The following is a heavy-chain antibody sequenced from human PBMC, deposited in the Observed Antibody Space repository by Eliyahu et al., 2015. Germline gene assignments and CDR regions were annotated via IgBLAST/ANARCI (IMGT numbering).Heavy chain of an antibody. CDR1: GFIFANYA. CDR3: AKDHILEDEIVGHRY. D-gene: IGHD1-26*01. V-gene: IGHV3-23*01. J-gene: IGHJ4*02. Sequence: EVQLLESGGGLVQPGGSLXXSCTASGFIFANYAMSRGRQAPGKGVEWVSGISGSGGSTYFADSVKGRFTISRDNSKNTLYLQMNSLRADDTAVYYCAKDHILEDEIVGHRYWGQGTLVTVSS. CDR2: ISGSGGST.